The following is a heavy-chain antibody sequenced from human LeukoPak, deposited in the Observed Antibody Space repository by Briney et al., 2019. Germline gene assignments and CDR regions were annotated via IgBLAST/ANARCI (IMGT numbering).Heavy chain of an antibody. CDR3: TTEHGDSTWRYYYYYMDV. CDR1: GFTFSNAW. Sequence: PGGSLRLSCAASGFTFSNAWMSWVRQAPGKGLEWVGRIKSKTDGGTTDYAAPVKGRFTISRDDSKNTLYLQMNSLKTEDTAVYYCTTEHGDSTWRYYYYYMDVWGKGTTVTVSS. CDR2: IKSKTDGGTT. D-gene: IGHD4-17*01. V-gene: IGHV3-15*01. J-gene: IGHJ6*03.